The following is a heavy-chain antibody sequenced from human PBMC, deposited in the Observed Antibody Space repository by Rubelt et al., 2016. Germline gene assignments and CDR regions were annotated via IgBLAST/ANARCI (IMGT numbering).Heavy chain of an antibody. V-gene: IGHV3-30*18. J-gene: IGHJ4*02. CDR3: AKSYGAVVIDY. D-gene: IGHD4-23*01. CDR2: ISYDGSNK. Sequence: GGSLKLSCAASGFTFSSYGMHWVRQAPGKGLEWVAVISYDGSNKYYADSVKGRFTISRDNSKNTLYLQMNSLRAEDTAVYYCAKSYGAVVIDYWGQGTLVTVSS. CDR1: GFTFSSYG.